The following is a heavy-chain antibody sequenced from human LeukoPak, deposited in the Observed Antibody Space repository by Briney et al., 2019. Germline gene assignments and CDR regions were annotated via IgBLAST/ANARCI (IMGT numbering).Heavy chain of an antibody. CDR2: IIPILGIA. J-gene: IGHJ1*01. Sequence: GASVKVSCKASGGTFSSYPISWVRQAPGQGLEWMGRIIPILGIANYAPKFQGRVTITADKSTSPAYMELSSLRSEDTAVYYCARHPPYSSSWFGPTEYFQHWGQGTLVTVSS. V-gene: IGHV1-69*02. CDR3: ARHPPYSSSWFGPTEYFQH. CDR1: GGTFSSYP. D-gene: IGHD6-13*01.